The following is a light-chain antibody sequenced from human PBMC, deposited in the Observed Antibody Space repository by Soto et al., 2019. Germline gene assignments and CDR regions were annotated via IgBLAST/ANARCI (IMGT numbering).Light chain of an antibody. CDR2: AAS. J-gene: IGKJ1*01. CDR1: QSISSY. CDR3: QQSYSTPWT. Sequence: DIQMTQSPSSLSASVGDRVSITCQASQSISSYLNWYQQKPGEAPKVLIYAASSLQSGVPPRFSGSGSGTDFTLTISTLQPEDFATYYCQQSYSTPWTFGQGTKVEV. V-gene: IGKV1-39*01.